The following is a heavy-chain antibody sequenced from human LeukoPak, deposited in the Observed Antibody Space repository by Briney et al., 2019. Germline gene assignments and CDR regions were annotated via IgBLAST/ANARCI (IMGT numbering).Heavy chain of an antibody. CDR3: ASGSSGSNWFDP. J-gene: IGHJ5*02. CDR2: INSDGSTT. Sequence: PGGSLRLSCAASGFTFRSNWMHWVRQAPGKGLVWVSRINSDGSTTNYADSVKGRFTISRDNARSTLYLQMNSLRAEDTAVYYCASGSSGSNWFDPWGQGTLVTVSS. D-gene: IGHD6-19*01. CDR1: GFTFRSNW. V-gene: IGHV3-74*01.